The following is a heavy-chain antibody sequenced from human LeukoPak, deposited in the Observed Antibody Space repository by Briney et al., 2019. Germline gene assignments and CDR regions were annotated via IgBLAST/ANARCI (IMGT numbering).Heavy chain of an antibody. V-gene: IGHV3-74*01. J-gene: IGHJ4*02. D-gene: IGHD2-15*01. CDR3: ARDRGSDDPIDY. Sequence: GGSLRLSCAASGFTFNTYWMHWVRQAPGKGLVWVSRISSDGSSTTYADSVKGRFTISRDNAKNTLYLQMSSLRAEDTAVYYCARDRGSDDPIDYWGQGTPVTVSA. CDR1: GFTFNTYW. CDR2: ISSDGSST.